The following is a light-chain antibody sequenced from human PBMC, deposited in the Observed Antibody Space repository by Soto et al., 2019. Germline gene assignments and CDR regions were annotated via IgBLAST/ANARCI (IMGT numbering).Light chain of an antibody. Sequence: QSVLTQPPSVSGAPGQRVTISCTGSSSNIGAGYDVQWYQQLPGTTPKLLIYGNTNRPSGVPDRFSGSKSGTSASLAITGLQAEDEADYYCSSYTSSSTLYVFGTGTKVTV. CDR2: GNT. J-gene: IGLJ1*01. CDR1: SSNIGAGYD. CDR3: SSYTSSSTLYV. V-gene: IGLV1-40*01.